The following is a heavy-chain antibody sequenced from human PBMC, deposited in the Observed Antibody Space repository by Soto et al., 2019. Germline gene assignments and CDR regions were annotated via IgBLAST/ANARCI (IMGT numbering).Heavy chain of an antibody. CDR1: GFTFSSYS. V-gene: IGHV3-21*01. CDR3: ARDRPNSLGFAIFGSVMDV. D-gene: IGHD3-3*01. J-gene: IGHJ6*02. Sequence: XGSLRLSCAASGFTFSSYSMNWVRQAPGKGLEWVSSISSSSSYIYYADSVKGRFTISRDNAKNSLYLQMNSLRAEDTAVYYCARDRPNSLGFAIFGSVMDVWGQGTTVTVSS. CDR2: ISSSSSYI.